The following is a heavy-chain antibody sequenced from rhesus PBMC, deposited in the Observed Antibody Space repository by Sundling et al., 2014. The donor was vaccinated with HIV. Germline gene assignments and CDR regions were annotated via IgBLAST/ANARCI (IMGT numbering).Heavy chain of an antibody. V-gene: IGHV4S13*01. Sequence: QVQLQESGPGLVKPSETLSLTCAVSGVSISSGYYYWSWIRQPPGKGLEWIGFIYGNSASTNFNPSLKNRVTISKDTSKNQFSLKLTSVTAADTAVYYCARHGSIWTGVFDSWGQGLLVTVSS. D-gene: IGHD3-3*01. J-gene: IGHJ4*01. CDR3: ARHGSIWTGVFDS. CDR2: IYGNSAST. CDR1: GVSISSGYYY.